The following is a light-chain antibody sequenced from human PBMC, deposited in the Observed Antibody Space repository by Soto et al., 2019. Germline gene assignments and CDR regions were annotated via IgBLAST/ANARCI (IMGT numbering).Light chain of an antibody. V-gene: IGLV2-14*01. Sequence: QSALTQPASVSGSPGQSITISCTGTSNDVGANDYVFWYQQHSGKAPKLMVYEVSNRPSGVSNRFSGSKSGNTAYLTISGLQAEDEADYYCSSLTSGSIRFGGGTKLTVL. J-gene: IGLJ2*01. CDR2: EVS. CDR1: SNDVGANDY. CDR3: SSLTSGSIR.